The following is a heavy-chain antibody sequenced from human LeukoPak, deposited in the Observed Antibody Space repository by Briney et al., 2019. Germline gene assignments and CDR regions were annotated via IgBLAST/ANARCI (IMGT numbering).Heavy chain of an antibody. CDR1: GGSISSSSYY. CDR3: ASPGSSSLIT. CDR2: IYYGGST. J-gene: IGHJ4*02. V-gene: IGHV4-39*01. Sequence: SETLSLTCTVSGGSISSSSYYWGWIRQPPGKGLEWIVSIYYGGSTYYNPSLKSRATISVDTSKYQFSLKLSSVTAADTAVYYCASPGSSSLITWGQGALVTVSS. D-gene: IGHD6-13*01.